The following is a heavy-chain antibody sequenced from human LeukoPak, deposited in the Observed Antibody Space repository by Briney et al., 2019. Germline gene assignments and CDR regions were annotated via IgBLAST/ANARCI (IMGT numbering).Heavy chain of an antibody. V-gene: IGHV3-43D*04. J-gene: IGHJ4*02. CDR1: GFTFDDYA. CDR2: ISWNGGST. CDR3: AKAQNWAFDY. Sequence: PGGSLRLSCAASGFTFDDYAMLWVRQAPGKGLEWVSLISWNGGSTYYADPVKGRFTISRDNSKNSLYLQMNSLRPEDTALYYCAKAQNWAFDYWGQGTLVTVSS. D-gene: IGHD7-27*01.